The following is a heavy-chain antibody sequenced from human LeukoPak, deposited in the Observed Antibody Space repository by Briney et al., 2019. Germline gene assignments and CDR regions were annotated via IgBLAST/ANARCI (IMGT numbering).Heavy chain of an antibody. J-gene: IGHJ6*02. Sequence: GGSLRLSCAASGFTFSSYWMHWVRQAPGKGLVWVSRINSDGSSTSYADSVKDRFTISRDNAKNTLYLQMNSLKTEDTAVYYCTTVFPPFYSSGWDYYYYGMDVWGQGTTVTVSS. CDR2: INSDGSST. CDR1: GFTFSSYW. D-gene: IGHD6-19*01. CDR3: TTVFPPFYSSGWDYYYYGMDV. V-gene: IGHV3-74*01.